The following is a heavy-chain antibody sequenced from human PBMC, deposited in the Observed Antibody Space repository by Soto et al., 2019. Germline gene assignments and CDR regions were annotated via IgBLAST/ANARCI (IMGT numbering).Heavy chain of an antibody. CDR2: ISSSSSYT. D-gene: IGHD5-12*01. J-gene: IGHJ4*02. V-gene: IGHV3-11*05. CDR1: GSTFSDYY. Sequence: GGSLRLSCAASGSTFSDYYMSWIRQAPGKGLEWVSYISSSSSYTNYADSVKGRFIISRDNAKNSLYLQMNSLRAEDTAVYYCARDHHRYSGYDYVDYWGQGTLVTVSS. CDR3: ARDHHRYSGYDYVDY.